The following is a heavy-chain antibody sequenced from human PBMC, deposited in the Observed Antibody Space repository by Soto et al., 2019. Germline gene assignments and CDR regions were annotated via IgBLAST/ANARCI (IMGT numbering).Heavy chain of an antibody. J-gene: IGHJ3*02. D-gene: IGHD3-9*01. CDR2: IYYSGST. Sequence: PSETLTLTCTDSGGSISSYYWSWIRQPPGKGLEWVGYIYYSGSTNYNPSLKSRVTISVDTSKNQFSLKLSSVTAADTAVYYCAIALILTGYYIHYAFDIWGQATMVT. CDR1: GGSISSYY. V-gene: IGHV4-59*01. CDR3: AIALILTGYYIHYAFDI.